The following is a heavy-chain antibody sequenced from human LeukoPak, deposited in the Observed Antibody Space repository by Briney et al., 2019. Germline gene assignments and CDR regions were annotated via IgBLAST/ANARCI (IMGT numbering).Heavy chain of an antibody. D-gene: IGHD4-17*01. CDR1: GGSISSSGYY. V-gene: IGHV4-31*03. J-gene: IGHJ4*02. CDR2: IYYRGTT. Sequence: PSETLSLTCTVSGGSISSSGYYWGWIRQHPGKGLVWIGYIYYRGTTYYNPSLKSRVTISPDTSNNQFSLKLSSVTAADTAVYYCARAVTSHYFDYWGQGTLVTVSS. CDR3: ARAVTSHYFDY.